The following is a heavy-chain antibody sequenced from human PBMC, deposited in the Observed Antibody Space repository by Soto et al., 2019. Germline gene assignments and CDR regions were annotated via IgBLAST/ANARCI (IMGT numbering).Heavy chain of an antibody. Sequence: SGPTLVNPXQTLTLTCIFSGFSLRTSGVGVGWIRQPPGKALEWLGFIYWNDDKRYSPSLKSRLTITKDTSKNQVVLTMTNMDPVDTATYYCAKSGSSGWYGWFDPWGQRTLVTVSS. CDR3: AKSGSSGWYGWFDP. D-gene: IGHD6-19*01. V-gene: IGHV2-5*01. CDR1: GFSLRTSGVG. J-gene: IGHJ5*02. CDR2: IYWNDDK.